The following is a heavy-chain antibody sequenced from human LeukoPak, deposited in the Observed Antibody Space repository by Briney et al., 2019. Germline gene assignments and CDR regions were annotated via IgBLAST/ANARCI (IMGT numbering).Heavy chain of an antibody. V-gene: IGHV1-69*13. J-gene: IGHJ4*02. CDR3: ARDRSAGSGWSNLDY. D-gene: IGHD6-19*01. CDR2: IIPIFGTA. CDR1: GGTFSSYA. Sequence: ASVKVSCKASGGTFSSYAISWVRQAPGQGLEWMGGIIPIFGTANYAQKFPGRVTITADESTSTAYMELSSLRSEDTAVYYCARDRSAGSGWSNLDYWGQGTLVTVSS.